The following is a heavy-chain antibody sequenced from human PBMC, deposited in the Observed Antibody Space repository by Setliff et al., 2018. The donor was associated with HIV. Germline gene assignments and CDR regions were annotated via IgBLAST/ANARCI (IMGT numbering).Heavy chain of an antibody. V-gene: IGHV4-39*01. Sequence: PSETLSLTCSVSGGSISSSSYYWGWIRQPPGKGLDWIGSMSYTGTTYDNPSLKSRVTISVDTSKNQFSLKLTSVTAADTAVYYCARTLRAAAMGYFDYWGQGTLVTVSS. D-gene: IGHD5-18*01. CDR2: MSYTGTT. CDR1: GGSISSSSYY. CDR3: ARTLRAAAMGYFDY. J-gene: IGHJ4*02.